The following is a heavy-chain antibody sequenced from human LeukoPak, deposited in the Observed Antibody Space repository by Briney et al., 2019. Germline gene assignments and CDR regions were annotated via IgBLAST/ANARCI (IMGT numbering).Heavy chain of an antibody. CDR1: GYTFTGYY. CDR2: INPNSGGT. V-gene: IGHV1-2*06. CDR3: ASRSYGDVTGGFDY. J-gene: IGHJ4*02. D-gene: IGHD1-20*01. Sequence: GASVKVSCKASGYTFTGYYMHWVRQAPGQGLEWMGRINPNSGGTNYAQKFQGRVTMTRDTSISTAYMELSRLRSDDTAVYYCASRSYGDVTGGFDYWGQGTLVTVSS.